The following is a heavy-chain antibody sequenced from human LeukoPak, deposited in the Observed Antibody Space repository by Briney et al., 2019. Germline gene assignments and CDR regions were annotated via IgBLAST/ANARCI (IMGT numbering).Heavy chain of an antibody. D-gene: IGHD2-15*01. Sequence: ASLKVSCMASGYTFTSYGISWVRPAPGQRLEWMGWISAHNGNSHYVQTLQGRVTMTTDTSTSTAYMELRSLRSEDTAVYYCAREGLGPPRWDIVVVVAAQGAFDIWGQGTMVTVSS. CDR1: GYTFTSYG. J-gene: IGHJ3*02. V-gene: IGHV1-18*01. CDR2: ISAHNGNS. CDR3: AREGLGPPRWDIVVVVAAQGAFDI.